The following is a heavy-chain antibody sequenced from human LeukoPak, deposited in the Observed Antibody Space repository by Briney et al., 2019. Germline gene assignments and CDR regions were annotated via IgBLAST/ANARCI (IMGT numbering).Heavy chain of an antibody. CDR3: ARDYVDDIPMIKDY. CDR2: INLSGGST. D-gene: IGHD2-8*01. Sequence: ASVKVSCKASGYTFTSYHMHWVREAPGQGLEWMGKINLSGGSTTYAQKFQGRVTMTRDTSTSTVYMELSSLRSEDTAVYYCARDYVDDIPMIKDYWGQGTLVTVSS. CDR1: GYTFTSYH. V-gene: IGHV1-46*01. J-gene: IGHJ4*02.